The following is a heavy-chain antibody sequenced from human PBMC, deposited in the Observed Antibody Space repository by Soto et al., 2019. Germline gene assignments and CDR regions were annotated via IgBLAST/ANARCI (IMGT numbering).Heavy chain of an antibody. CDR3: ARDRGSGSYIDAFDI. CDR2: INQSGSP. CDR1: SGTISSSNW. D-gene: IGHD3-10*01. Sequence: SETLSLTCAVSSGTISSSNWWTWVRQPPGKGLEWIGEINQSGSPNYNPSLRSRVTISVDKSKSQFFLKLSSVTAADTAVYYCARDRGSGSYIDAFDIWGQGTMVTVSS. J-gene: IGHJ3*02. V-gene: IGHV4-4*02.